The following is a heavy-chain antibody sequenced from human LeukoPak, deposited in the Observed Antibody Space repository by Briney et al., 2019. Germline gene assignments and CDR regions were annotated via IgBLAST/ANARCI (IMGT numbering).Heavy chain of an antibody. J-gene: IGHJ6*03. CDR2: IYPGDSDT. CDR3: ARVTYYYGSGSLTEYYYYYMDV. V-gene: IGHV5-51*01. CDR1: GYRFTSYW. Sequence: GESLKISCKGSGYRFTSYWIGWVRQMPGKGLEWMGIIYPGDSDTRYSPSFQGQVTISADKSISTAYLQWSSLKASDTAMYYCARVTYYYGSGSLTEYYYYYMDVWGKGTTVTISS. D-gene: IGHD3-10*01.